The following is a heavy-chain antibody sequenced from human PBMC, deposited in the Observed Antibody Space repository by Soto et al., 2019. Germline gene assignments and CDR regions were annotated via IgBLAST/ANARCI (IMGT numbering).Heavy chain of an antibody. Sequence: EVQLLESGGGSVQPGGSLRLCCAASGFTFSSYAMHWVRRPPAKGLEWVSSISGSGGTAYYADSVKGRFSISRDSLVNTLYLQMNSLRAEDTAVYYCAKGRGQNWNFDYWGQGTLVTVSP. D-gene: IGHD1-1*01. CDR3: AKGRGQNWNFDY. V-gene: IGHV3-23*01. CDR2: ISGSGGTA. CDR1: GFTFSSYA. J-gene: IGHJ4*02.